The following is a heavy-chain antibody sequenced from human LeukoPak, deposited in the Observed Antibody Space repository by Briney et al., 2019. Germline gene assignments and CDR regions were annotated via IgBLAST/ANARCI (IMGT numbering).Heavy chain of an antibody. CDR2: IYYSGST. Sequence: SENLSLTCSVSGGSISGYYCSWIRQPPGKGLEWIGYIYYSGSTNYNPSLKSRVTISVDTSKNQFSLKLSSVTAADTAVYYCARRGRAAAGTWYFDLWGRGTLVTVFS. D-gene: IGHD6-13*01. V-gene: IGHV4-59*08. J-gene: IGHJ2*01. CDR1: GGSISGYY. CDR3: ARRGRAAAGTWYFDL.